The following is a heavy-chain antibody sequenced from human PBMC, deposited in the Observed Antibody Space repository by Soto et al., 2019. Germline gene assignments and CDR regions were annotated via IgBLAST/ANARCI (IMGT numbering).Heavy chain of an antibody. V-gene: IGHV1-69*13. CDR3: AREPTSIAARPVWFDP. J-gene: IGHJ5*02. Sequence: SVKVSCKASGGTFSSYAISWVRQAPGQGLEWMGGIIPIFGTANYAQKFQGRVTITADESTSTAYMELSSLRSEDTAVYYCAREPTSIAARPVWFDPWGQGTLVTVSS. CDR2: IIPIFGTA. CDR1: GGTFSSYA. D-gene: IGHD6-6*01.